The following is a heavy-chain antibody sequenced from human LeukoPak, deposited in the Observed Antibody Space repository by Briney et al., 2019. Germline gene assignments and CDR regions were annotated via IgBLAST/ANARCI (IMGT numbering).Heavy chain of an antibody. J-gene: IGHJ4*02. CDR3: ARGRRYCSSTSCSNFDY. D-gene: IGHD2-2*01. V-gene: IGHV3-30-3*01. CDR1: GFTFSSYA. Sequence: PGGSLRLSCSASGFTFSSYAMYWVRQAPDKGLEWVAVLSYDGSTKSYADSVKGRFTISRDNSKSTMYLQMNSLRAEDMAVYYCARGRRYCSSTSCSNFDYWGQGTLVTVSS. CDR2: LSYDGSTK.